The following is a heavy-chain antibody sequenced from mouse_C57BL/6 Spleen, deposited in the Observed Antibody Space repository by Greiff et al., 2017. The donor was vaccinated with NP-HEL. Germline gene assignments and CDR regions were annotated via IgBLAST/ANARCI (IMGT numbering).Heavy chain of an antibody. CDR3: ARALLRYLTFDY. J-gene: IGHJ2*01. Sequence: EVNVVESGGGLVQPGGSLSLSCAASGFTFTDYYMSWVRQPPGKALEWLGFIRNKANGYTTEYSASVKGRFTISRDNSQSILYLQMNALRAEDSATYYCARALLRYLTFDYWGQGTTLTVSS. CDR1: GFTFTDYY. D-gene: IGHD1-1*01. CDR2: IRNKANGYTT. V-gene: IGHV7-3*01.